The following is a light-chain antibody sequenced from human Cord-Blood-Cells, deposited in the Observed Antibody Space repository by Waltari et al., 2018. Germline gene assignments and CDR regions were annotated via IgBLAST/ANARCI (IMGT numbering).Light chain of an antibody. V-gene: IGLV2-8*01. CDR3: SSYAGSNNYV. CDR1: TSAVGGYNY. CDR2: EVS. J-gene: IGLJ1*01. Sequence: QSPLTQLPPASGSPGQPFTTSPPGTTSAVGGYNYFSWYQQHPGKAPKLMIDEVSKRPSGVPDRFSGSKSGNTASLTVSGLQAEDEADYYCSSYAGSNNYVFGTGTKVTVL.